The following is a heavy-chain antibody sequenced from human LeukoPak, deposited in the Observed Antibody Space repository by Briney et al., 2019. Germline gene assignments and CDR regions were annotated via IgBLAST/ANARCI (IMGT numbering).Heavy chain of an antibody. CDR1: GFTFDDYA. V-gene: IGHV3-43*02. D-gene: IGHD3-16*01. CDR3: AKEAGGGSDY. CDR2: ISGDGGST. Sequence: QTGGSLRLSCAASGFTFDDYAMHWVRQAPGKGLEWVSLISGDGGSTYYADSVKGRFTISRDNSKNSLYLQMNSLRTEDTALYHCAKEAGGGSDYWGQGTLVTVSS. J-gene: IGHJ4*02.